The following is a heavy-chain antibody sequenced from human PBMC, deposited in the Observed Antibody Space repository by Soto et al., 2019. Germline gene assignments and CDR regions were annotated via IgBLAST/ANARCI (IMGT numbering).Heavy chain of an antibody. D-gene: IGHD3-3*01. V-gene: IGHV1-3*01. J-gene: IGHJ6*03. CDR3: ARDPRSFWSGYRAYYMDV. CDR2: INAGNGNT. Sequence: EASVKVSCKASGYTFTSHAMHWVRQAPGQRLEWMGWINAGNGNTKYSQKFQGRVTITRDTSASTGYMELSSLRSEDTAVYYCARDPRSFWSGYRAYYMDVWGKGTTVTVSS. CDR1: GYTFTSHA.